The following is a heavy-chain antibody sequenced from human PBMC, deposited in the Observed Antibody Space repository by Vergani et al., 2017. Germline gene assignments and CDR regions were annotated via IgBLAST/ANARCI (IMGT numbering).Heavy chain of an antibody. CDR1: GYTFTSYG. D-gene: IGHD2-21*02. Sequence: QVQLVQSGAEVKKPGASVKVSCKASGYTFTSYGISWVRQAPGQGLEWMGWISAYNGNTNYAQKLQGRVTMTTDTSTSTAYMELRSLRSDDTAVDYCAREAIVVVTARSNWFDAWGQGTLVTVSS. J-gene: IGHJ5*02. CDR3: AREAIVVVTARSNWFDA. CDR2: ISAYNGNT. V-gene: IGHV1-18*01.